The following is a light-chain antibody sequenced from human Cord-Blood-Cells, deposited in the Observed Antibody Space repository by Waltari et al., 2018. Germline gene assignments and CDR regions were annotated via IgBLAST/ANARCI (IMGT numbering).Light chain of an antibody. CDR1: QSVSSN. CDR3: QQYNNWPPWT. Sequence: EIVMTQSPATLSVSPGERATLSCRASQSVSSNLAWYQQKPGQAPRLLIDGASTRATGIPARFSGSESGTEFTLTISSLQSEDFAVYYWQQYNNWPPWTFGQGTKVEIK. CDR2: GAS. J-gene: IGKJ1*01. V-gene: IGKV3-15*01.